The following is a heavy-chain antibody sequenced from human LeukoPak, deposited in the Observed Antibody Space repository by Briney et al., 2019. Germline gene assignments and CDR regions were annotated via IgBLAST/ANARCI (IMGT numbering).Heavy chain of an antibody. J-gene: IGHJ4*02. CDR1: GFTLSSHA. CDR2: ISYDGSDK. D-gene: IGHD1-1*01. Sequence: PGRSLRLSCAASGFTLSSHATHWVRQAPGKGLEWVAIISYDGSDKYYADSVKGRFTISRDNSKNTLNLQMNSLRVEDTAVYYCAREYRGLYFDHWGRGTLVTVSS. V-gene: IGHV3-30*03. CDR3: AREYRGLYFDH.